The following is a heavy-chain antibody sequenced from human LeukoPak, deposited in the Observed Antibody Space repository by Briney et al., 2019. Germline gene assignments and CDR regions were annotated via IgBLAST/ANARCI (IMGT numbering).Heavy chain of an antibody. CDR3: ARARYCIGTTCPAGYYGMDV. Sequence: ASVKVSCKASGYIFNSYAMDWVRQAPGQGLEWMGWINTNTGNPTYAQGFTGRFVFSLDTSVSTAYLEISSLKAEDTAVYYCARARYCIGTTCPAGYYGMDVWGQGTTVTVSS. CDR1: GYIFNSYA. V-gene: IGHV7-4-1*02. J-gene: IGHJ6*02. D-gene: IGHD2/OR15-2a*01. CDR2: INTNTGNP.